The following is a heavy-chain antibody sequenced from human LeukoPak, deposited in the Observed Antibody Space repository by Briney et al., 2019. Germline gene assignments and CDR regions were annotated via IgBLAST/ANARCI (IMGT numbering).Heavy chain of an antibody. J-gene: IGHJ5*02. CDR3: ASTNYGDYVYDWFDP. CDR2: IYTSGST. Sequence: PSQTLSLTCTVSGGSISSGSYYWSWIRQPAGNGLEWIGRIYTSGSTNYNPSLRSRVTMSVDTSKNHFSLKLSSVTAADTAVYYCASTNYGDYVYDWFDPWGQGTLVTVSS. V-gene: IGHV4-61*02. CDR1: GGSISSGSYY. D-gene: IGHD4-17*01.